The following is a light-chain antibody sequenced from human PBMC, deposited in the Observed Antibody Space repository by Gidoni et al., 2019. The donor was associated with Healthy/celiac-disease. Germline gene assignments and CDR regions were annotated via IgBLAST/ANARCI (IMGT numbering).Light chain of an antibody. CDR3: CSYAGSPPWV. CDR2: EGS. CDR1: SSDVGSYNL. J-gene: IGLJ3*02. Sequence: QSALTQPASVSGSPGQSITISCTGTSSDVGSYNLVSWYQQHPGKAPKLMIYEGSKRPSGVSNRFSGSKSGNTASLTISGLQAEDEADYYCCSYAGSPPWVFGGGTKLTGL. V-gene: IGLV2-23*01.